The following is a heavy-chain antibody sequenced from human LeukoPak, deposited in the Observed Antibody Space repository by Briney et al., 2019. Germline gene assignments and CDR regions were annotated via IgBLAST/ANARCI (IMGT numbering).Heavy chain of an antibody. Sequence: PGGSLRLSCAASRLIFSSYSMNWVRQAPGKGLEWVSYISDSSSYTYYADSVKGRFTISRDNAKNSLYLQMNSLTAEDTALYYCAKDIMAAAYWYFDLWGRGTLVTVSS. CDR1: RLIFSSYS. V-gene: IGHV3-21*04. CDR3: AKDIMAAAYWYFDL. J-gene: IGHJ2*01. CDR2: ISDSSSYT. D-gene: IGHD5-12*01.